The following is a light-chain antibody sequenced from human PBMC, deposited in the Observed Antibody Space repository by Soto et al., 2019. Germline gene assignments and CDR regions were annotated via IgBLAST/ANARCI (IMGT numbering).Light chain of an antibody. V-gene: IGLV2-8*01. CDR2: DVS. J-gene: IGLJ1*01. CDR1: SSDVGGYNY. CDR3: SSYAGTYIV. Sequence: QSALTQPPSASGSPGQSVTISCTGTSSDVGGYNYVSWYQQHPGKAPKLMIYDVSQRPSGVPDCFSGSKSGNTASLTVSGLQAEDEADYYCSSYAGTYIVFGTGTKLTVL.